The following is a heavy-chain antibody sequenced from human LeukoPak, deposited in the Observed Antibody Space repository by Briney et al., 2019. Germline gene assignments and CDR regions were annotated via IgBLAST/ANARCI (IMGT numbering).Heavy chain of an antibody. V-gene: IGHV3-7*01. Sequence: GGSLRLSCGASGFAFSSYWMTWLRQAPGKGLEFVANIEPAGSATYYADSVKGRFTISRDNTKNLLYLQKNSLTAEDSAVYHCGRFGYVSAVDTWGQGALVTVSS. CDR1: GFAFSSYW. D-gene: IGHD2-15*01. CDR2: IEPAGSAT. J-gene: IGHJ5*02. CDR3: GRFGYVSAVDT.